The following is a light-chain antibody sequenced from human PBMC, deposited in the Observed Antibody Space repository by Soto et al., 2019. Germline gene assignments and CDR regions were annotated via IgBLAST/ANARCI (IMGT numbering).Light chain of an antibody. J-gene: IGLJ3*02. CDR3: SSYAGSYNWV. CDR1: SSDVGGYNY. CDR2: EVS. Sequence: QSALTQPPSASGSPGQSVTISCTGTSSDVGGYNYVSWYQQHPGKAPKLMIYEVSKRPSGVPDRFSGSKSGNTASLTVSGLQAEDEAGYYCSSYAGSYNWVFGGGTQLTVL. V-gene: IGLV2-8*01.